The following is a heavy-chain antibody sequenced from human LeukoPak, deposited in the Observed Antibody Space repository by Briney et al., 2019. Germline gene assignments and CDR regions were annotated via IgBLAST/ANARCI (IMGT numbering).Heavy chain of an antibody. CDR2: ISGSGGST. Sequence: GGSLRLSCAASGFTFSSYAMSWVRQAPGKGLEWVSAISGSGGSTYYADSVKGRFTISRDNSKNTLYLQMNSLRAEDTAMYSCARAYGGYYFDYWGQGTLVTVSS. J-gene: IGHJ4*02. D-gene: IGHD4/OR15-4a*01. CDR1: GFTFSSYA. V-gene: IGHV3-23*01. CDR3: ARAYGGYYFDY.